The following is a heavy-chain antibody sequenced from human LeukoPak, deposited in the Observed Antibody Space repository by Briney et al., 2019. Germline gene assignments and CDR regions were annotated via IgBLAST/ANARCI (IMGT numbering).Heavy chain of an antibody. CDR3: AKEGRSYSSWPDAFDI. CDR2: ISYDGSNK. V-gene: IGHV3-30*18. J-gene: IGHJ3*02. D-gene: IGHD6-19*01. CDR1: GFTFSSYW. Sequence: GGSLRLSCAASGFTFSSYWMHWVRQAPGKGLEWVAVISYDGSNKYYADSVKGRFTISRDNSKNTLYLQMNSLRAEDTAVYYCAKEGRSYSSWPDAFDIWGQGTMVTVSS.